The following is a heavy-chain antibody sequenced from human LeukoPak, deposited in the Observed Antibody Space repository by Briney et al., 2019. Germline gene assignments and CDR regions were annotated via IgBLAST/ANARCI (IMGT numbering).Heavy chain of an antibody. CDR3: AKDRIDLGSYYYIDA. Sequence: GGSLRLSCAASGFSFNSHAMNWVRQAPGKGLEWVSGISGSGDNTYYAVSVKGRFTISRDNSRNTLFLQMNSLRAEAAALYDCAKDRIDLGSYYYIDAWGQGTLVTVSP. V-gene: IGHV3-23*01. CDR2: ISGSGDNT. J-gene: IGHJ4*02. D-gene: IGHD3-10*01. CDR1: GFSFNSHA.